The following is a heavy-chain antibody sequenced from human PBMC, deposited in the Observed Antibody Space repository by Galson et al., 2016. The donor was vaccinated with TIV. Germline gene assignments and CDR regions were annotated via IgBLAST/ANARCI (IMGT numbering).Heavy chain of an antibody. J-gene: IGHJ6*02. CDR2: ISYDGSDK. CDR1: GFTFSSYG. CDR3: ARIHRSYGMDV. D-gene: IGHD5-18*01. Sequence: SLRLSCAASGFTFSSYGMHWVRQAPGKGLEWAAIISYDGSDKDYTDSVKGRFTISRDKSKNTLYLQMDSVRVEETATYYCARIHRSYGMDVWGQGTTVTVSS. V-gene: IGHV3-33*01.